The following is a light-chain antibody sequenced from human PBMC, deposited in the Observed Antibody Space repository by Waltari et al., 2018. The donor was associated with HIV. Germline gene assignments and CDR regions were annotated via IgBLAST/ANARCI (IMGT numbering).Light chain of an antibody. CDR2: TAS. V-gene: IGKV1-12*01. CDR3: QQANSFLWT. CDR1: QGIGSC. J-gene: IGKJ1*01. Sequence: IQRTQPPSCLPASVGDRVTITCRASQGIGSCLAWYQQKPGKAPKLLIYTASSLQSGVPSSFSGSGSGTDFTLTISSLQPEDFATYYCQQANSFLWTFGQGTKVEIK.